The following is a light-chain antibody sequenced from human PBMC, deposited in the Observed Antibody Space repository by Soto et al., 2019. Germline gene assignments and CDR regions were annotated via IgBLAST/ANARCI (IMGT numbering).Light chain of an antibody. Sequence: QSVLTQPPSVSGAPGQRVTISCTGSSSNIGAGYDVHWYQQLPGTAPKLLIYGNSNRPSGVPDRFSGSKSGTSASLAITGLNAEDEADYYCQSYDSSLSGYVVFGGGTKLNVL. CDR1: SSNIGAGYD. CDR2: GNS. J-gene: IGLJ2*01. V-gene: IGLV1-40*01. CDR3: QSYDSSLSGYVV.